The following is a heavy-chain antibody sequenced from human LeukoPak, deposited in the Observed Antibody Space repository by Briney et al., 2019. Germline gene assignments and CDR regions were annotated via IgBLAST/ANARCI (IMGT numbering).Heavy chain of an antibody. D-gene: IGHD3-9*01. Sequence: PGGSLRLSCAASGFTFSSYSMNWVRQAPGKGLEWVSSISSSSYIYYADSVKGRFTISRDNAKNSLYLQMNSLRAEDTAVYYCARDGVLTGYYAYDAFDIWGQGTMVTVSS. CDR3: ARDGVLTGYYAYDAFDI. V-gene: IGHV3-21*01. CDR2: ISSSSYI. CDR1: GFTFSSYS. J-gene: IGHJ3*02.